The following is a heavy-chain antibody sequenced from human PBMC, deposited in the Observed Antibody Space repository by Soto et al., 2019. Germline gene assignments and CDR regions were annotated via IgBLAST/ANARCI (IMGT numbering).Heavy chain of an antibody. CDR2: IIPIFGTA. J-gene: IGHJ6*02. CDR3: ARVTGCSNGWYYYYYGMDV. CDR1: GGTFSSYA. Sequence: QVQLVQSGAEVKKPGSSVKVSCKASGGTFSSYAISWVRQAPGQGLEWMGGIIPIFGTANYAQKFQGRVTITADKSTSTAYMELSSLRSEDTAVYYCARVTGCSNGWYYYYYGMDVWGQGTTVTVSS. V-gene: IGHV1-69*06. D-gene: IGHD3-10*01.